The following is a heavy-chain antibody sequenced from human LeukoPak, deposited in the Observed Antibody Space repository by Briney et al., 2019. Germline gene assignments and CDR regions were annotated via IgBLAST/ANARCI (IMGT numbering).Heavy chain of an antibody. J-gene: IGHJ3*02. V-gene: IGHV1-69*13. CDR2: IIPIFGTA. CDR3: ARVYDSSGWGGFDI. Sequence: GASVKVSCKASEGTFSSYAISWVRQAPGQGLEWMGGIIPIFGTANYAQKFQGRVTITADESTSTAYMELSSLRSEDTAVYYCARVYDSSGWGGFDIWGQGTMVTVSS. D-gene: IGHD3-22*01. CDR1: EGTFSSYA.